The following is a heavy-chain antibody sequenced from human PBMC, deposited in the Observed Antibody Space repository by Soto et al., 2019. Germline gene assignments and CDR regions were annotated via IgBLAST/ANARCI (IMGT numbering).Heavy chain of an antibody. CDR2: INAGNGNT. CDR1: GYTFTSYA. J-gene: IGHJ4*02. CDR3: ARLYYYDSSGYARFDY. V-gene: IGHV1-3*01. D-gene: IGHD3-22*01. Sequence: ASVKVSCKASGYTFTSYAMHWVRQAPGQRLEWMGWINAGNGNTKYSQKFQGRVTITRDTSASTAYMELSSLRSEDTAVYYCARLYYYDSSGYARFDYWGQGTLVTVSS.